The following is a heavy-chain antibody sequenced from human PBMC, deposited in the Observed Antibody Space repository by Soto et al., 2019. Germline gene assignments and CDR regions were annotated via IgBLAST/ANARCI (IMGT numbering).Heavy chain of an antibody. Sequence: GGSMRLSCAAAGFTFSSYSMNWVRQAPGKGLEWVSYISSSSSTIYYADSVKGRFTISRDNAKNSLYLQMNSLRDEDTAVYYCAREQTFYDSSGYDYYFDYWGQGTLVTVSS. J-gene: IGHJ4*02. CDR3: AREQTFYDSSGYDYYFDY. V-gene: IGHV3-48*02. CDR1: GFTFSSYS. CDR2: ISSSSSTI. D-gene: IGHD3-22*01.